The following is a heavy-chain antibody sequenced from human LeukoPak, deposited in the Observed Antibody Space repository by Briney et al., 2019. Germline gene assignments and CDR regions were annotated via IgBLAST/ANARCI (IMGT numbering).Heavy chain of an antibody. D-gene: IGHD6-25*01. Sequence: ASVKVSCKASGYTFTSYFMHWMRQAPGQGPEWMGIINPRGGSTEYSHKFQGRLTMTSDTSTSTVYMELNSLRSEDTAVYFCARIGVTAATADYWGQGTLVTVSS. CDR1: GYTFTSYF. V-gene: IGHV1-46*01. CDR2: INPRGGST. J-gene: IGHJ4*02. CDR3: ARIGVTAATADY.